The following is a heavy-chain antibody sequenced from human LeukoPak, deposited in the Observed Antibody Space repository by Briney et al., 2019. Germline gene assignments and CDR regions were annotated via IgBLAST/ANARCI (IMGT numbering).Heavy chain of an antibody. D-gene: IGHD2-2*02. CDR1: GGSISSHY. CDR3: ARDNPNCSSTSCYTYFHY. CDR2: IYYSGST. Sequence: SETLSLTCTVSGGSISSHYWSWIRQPPGKGLEWLGYIYYSGSTNYNPSLKSRVTISVDTSKNQFSLKLSSVTAADTAVYYCARDNPNCSSTSCYTYFHYWGQGTLVTVSS. J-gene: IGHJ4*02. V-gene: IGHV4-59*11.